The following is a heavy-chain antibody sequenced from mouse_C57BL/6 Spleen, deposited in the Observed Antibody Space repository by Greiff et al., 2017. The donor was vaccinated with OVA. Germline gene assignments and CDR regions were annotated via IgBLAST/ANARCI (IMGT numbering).Heavy chain of an antibody. CDR2: IYPGDGDT. CDR1: GYAFSSSW. Sequence: QVHVKQSGPELVKPGASVKISCKASGYAFSSSWMNWVKQRPGKGLEWIGRIYPGDGDTNYNGKFKGKAKLTADKSSSTAYMPLSSLTSEDSAVYFCARGSYDGYYEVDYWGQGTTLTVSS. D-gene: IGHD2-3*01. V-gene: IGHV1-82*01. J-gene: IGHJ2*01. CDR3: ARGSYDGYYEVDY.